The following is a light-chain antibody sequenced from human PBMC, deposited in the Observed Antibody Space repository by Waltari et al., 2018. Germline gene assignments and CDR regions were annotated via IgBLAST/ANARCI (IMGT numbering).Light chain of an antibody. V-gene: IGKV3-20*01. CDR3: QKYVSLPAT. J-gene: IGKJ1*01. CDR2: DAS. Sequence: DIVLTQSPGTLSLSPGESATLSCRASQSVGRFLAWYQQIPGQAPRLLIYDASSRATGIPDRFSGSGSGTDFSLTISRLEPEDFAVYYCQKYVSLPATFGQGTKVEIK. CDR1: QSVGRF.